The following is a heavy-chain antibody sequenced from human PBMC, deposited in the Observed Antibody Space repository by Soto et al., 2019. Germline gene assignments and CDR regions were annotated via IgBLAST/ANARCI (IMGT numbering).Heavy chain of an antibody. CDR3: ARDSSGRHDY. CDR1: GGSFRSGSYY. V-gene: IGHV4-61*01. Sequence: PSETLSLTGSVSGGSFRSGSYYWTWIRQPPGKGLEWIGYIYQSGTTNYNASLKSRVTISIDTSKNQFFLKLNSVTAADTAVYYCARDSSGRHDYWGQGTLVTVSS. CDR2: IYQSGTT. J-gene: IGHJ4*02. D-gene: IGHD3-22*01.